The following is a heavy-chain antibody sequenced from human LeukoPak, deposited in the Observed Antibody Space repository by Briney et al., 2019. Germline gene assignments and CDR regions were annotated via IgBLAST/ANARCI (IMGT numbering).Heavy chain of an antibody. CDR2: ISWNSGSI. V-gene: IGHV3-9*01. CDR3: AKDSGYFFGAFDI. CDR1: GFTFDDYA. D-gene: IGHD3-22*01. Sequence: GGSLRPSCVASGFTFDDYAMHWVRQAPGKGLEWVSGISWNSGSIDYADSVKGRFTISRDNAKNSLYLQMNSLRAEDTALYYCAKDSGYFFGAFDIWGQGTMVTVSS. J-gene: IGHJ3*02.